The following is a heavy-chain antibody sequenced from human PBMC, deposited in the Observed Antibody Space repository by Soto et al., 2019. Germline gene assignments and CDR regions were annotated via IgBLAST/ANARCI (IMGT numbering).Heavy chain of an antibody. CDR1: GGSFRGYF. CDR2: INDSGST. J-gene: IGHJ4*02. V-gene: IGHV4-34*01. Sequence: SETLSLTCAVSGGSFRGYFWSWIRQSPDRGLEWIGEINDSGSTYYNPSFKSRLTISVDTSKSQISLTLTSVTAADSAVYYCQGGDFWGQGTRVTVSS. D-gene: IGHD3-16*01. CDR3: QGGDF.